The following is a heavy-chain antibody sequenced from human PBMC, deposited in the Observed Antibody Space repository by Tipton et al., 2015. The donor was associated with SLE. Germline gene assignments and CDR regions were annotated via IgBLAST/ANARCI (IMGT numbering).Heavy chain of an antibody. J-gene: IGHJ4*02. CDR1: GGSFSDYY. V-gene: IGHV4-59*01. CDR3: ARSPRGGGYYPYYFDY. CDR2: IYYSGST. Sequence: TLSLTCAVYGGSFSDYYWSWIRQTPGEGLEWIGYIYYSGSTNYNPSLKSRVTISVDTSKNQFSLKLSSVTAADTAVYYCARSPRGGGYYPYYFDYWGQGTLVTVSS. D-gene: IGHD3-3*01.